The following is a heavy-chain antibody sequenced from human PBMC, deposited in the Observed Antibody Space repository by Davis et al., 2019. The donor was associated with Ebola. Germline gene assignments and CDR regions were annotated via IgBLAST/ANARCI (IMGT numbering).Heavy chain of an antibody. Sequence: KVSCKGSGYVFSNFWISWVRQMPGKGLEWLGRIDPTDSFTFYNPSFRGHVTISADKSLSTAYLQWSRLKASDSAIYFCARRTIYDYFGLDAWGQGTTVTVSS. D-gene: IGHD5-24*01. J-gene: IGHJ6*02. CDR1: GYVFSNFW. CDR3: ARRTIYDYFGLDA. V-gene: IGHV5-10-1*01. CDR2: IDPTDSFT.